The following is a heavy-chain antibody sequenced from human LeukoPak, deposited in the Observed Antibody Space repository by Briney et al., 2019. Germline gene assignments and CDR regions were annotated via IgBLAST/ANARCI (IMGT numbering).Heavy chain of an antibody. D-gene: IGHD3/OR15-3a*01. Sequence: GESLKISCQGSGYRFSNYWIAWVRQVPGKGLEWMGVTGDSDTRYSPSFEGQVTMSVDKSINTAYLQWSSLKASDTAMYYCARHFRTGTPFDYWGQGTLVTV. CDR3: ARHFRTGTPFDY. CDR2: TGDSDT. V-gene: IGHV5-51*01. J-gene: IGHJ4*02. CDR1: GYRFSNYW.